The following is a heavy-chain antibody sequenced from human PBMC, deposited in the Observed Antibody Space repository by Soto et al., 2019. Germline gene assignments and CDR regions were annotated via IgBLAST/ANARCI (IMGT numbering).Heavy chain of an antibody. Sequence: GGSLRLSCAASGFTFSSYAMHWVRQAPGKGLEWVAVISYDGSNKYYADSVKGRFTISRDNSKNTLYLQMNSLRAEDTAVYYCARDRRSIAVAGTWYFQHWGQGTLVTVSS. V-gene: IGHV3-30-3*01. J-gene: IGHJ1*01. CDR3: ARDRRSIAVAGTWYFQH. D-gene: IGHD6-19*01. CDR1: GFTFSSYA. CDR2: ISYDGSNK.